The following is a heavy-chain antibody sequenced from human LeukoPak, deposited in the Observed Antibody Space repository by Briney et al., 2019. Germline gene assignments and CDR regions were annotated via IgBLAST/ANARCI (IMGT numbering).Heavy chain of an antibody. D-gene: IGHD4-17*01. CDR3: ARVFIGDYGDYQFDY. CDR2: ISGSGGST. CDR1: GFTFSSYG. V-gene: IGHV3-23*01. J-gene: IGHJ4*02. Sequence: GGTLRLSCAASGFTFSSYGMSWVRQAPGKGLEWVSAISGSGGSTYYADSVKGRFTISRDNSKNTLYPQMNSLRAEDTAVYYCARVFIGDYGDYQFDYWGQGTLVTASS.